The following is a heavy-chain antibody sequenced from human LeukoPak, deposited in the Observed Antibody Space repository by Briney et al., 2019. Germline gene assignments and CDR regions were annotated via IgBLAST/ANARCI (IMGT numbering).Heavy chain of an antibody. CDR1: GYTFTSYG. Sequence: ASVKVSCKASGYTFTSYGIGWVRQAPGHGLEWMGWISAYNGNTNYAQKLQGRVTMTTDTSTSTAYMELRSLRSHDTAVYYCARDGHYGPPADYWGQGTLVTVSA. J-gene: IGHJ4*02. CDR2: ISAYNGNT. V-gene: IGHV1-18*01. D-gene: IGHD3-10*01. CDR3: ARDGHYGPPADY.